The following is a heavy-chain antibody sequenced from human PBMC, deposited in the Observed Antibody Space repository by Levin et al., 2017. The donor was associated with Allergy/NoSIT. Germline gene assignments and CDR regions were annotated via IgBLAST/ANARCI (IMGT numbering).Heavy chain of an antibody. V-gene: IGHV3-9*01. Sequence: SLKISCAASGFTFDDYAMHWVRQAPGKGLEWVSGISWNSGSIGYADSVKGRFTISRDNAKNSLYLQMNSLRAEDTALYYCAKDIGPWSSSWPHDYGMDGWGQGTTVTVSS. CDR3: AKDIGPWSSSWPHDYGMDG. J-gene: IGHJ6*02. CDR1: GFTFDDYA. CDR2: ISWNSGSI. D-gene: IGHD6-13*01.